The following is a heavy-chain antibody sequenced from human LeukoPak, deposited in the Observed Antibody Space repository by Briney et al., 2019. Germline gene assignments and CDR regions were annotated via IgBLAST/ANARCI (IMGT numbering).Heavy chain of an antibody. CDR2: IYNSGNT. J-gene: IGHJ4*02. CDR3: ATGMGKRNYYDSSGYDY. Sequence: SETLSLTCTVSGGSISTYYWSWIRQPAGKGLEWIGRIYNSGNTNYNPSLKSRVTMSVDMSKNQFSLKLSSVTAADTAVYYCATGMGKRNYYDSSGYDYWGQGTLVTVSS. V-gene: IGHV4-4*07. CDR1: GGSISTYY. D-gene: IGHD3-22*01.